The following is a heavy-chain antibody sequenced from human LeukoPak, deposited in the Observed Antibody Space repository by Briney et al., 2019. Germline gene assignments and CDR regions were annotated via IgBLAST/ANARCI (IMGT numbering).Heavy chain of an antibody. D-gene: IGHD6-13*01. CDR3: ARDRGGGAAAGLFDY. V-gene: IGHV3-21*01. CDR1: GFTFSSYS. CDR2: ISSSSSYI. Sequence: GGSLRLSCAASGFTFSSYSMKWIRQAPGKGLEWVSSISSSSSYIYYADSVKGRFTISRDNAKNSLYLQMNSLRAEDTAVYYCARDRGGGAAAGLFDYWGQGTLVTVSS. J-gene: IGHJ4*02.